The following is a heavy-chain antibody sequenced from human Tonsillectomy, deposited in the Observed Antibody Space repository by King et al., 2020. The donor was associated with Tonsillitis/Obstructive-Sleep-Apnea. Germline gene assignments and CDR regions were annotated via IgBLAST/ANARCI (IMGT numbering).Heavy chain of an antibody. CDR1: GGSISSYY. V-gene: IGHV4-59*08. Sequence: QLQESGPGLVKPSETLSLTCTVSGGSISSYYWSWLRQPPGKGLEWIGYIYYSGSTNYNPSLNSRVTISVDTSKNQFSLKLCSVTAADTAVYYCARRGDFGVYWSDPWGQGTLVTVSS. D-gene: IGHD4-17*01. CDR2: IYYSGST. J-gene: IGHJ5*02. CDR3: ARRGDFGVYWSDP.